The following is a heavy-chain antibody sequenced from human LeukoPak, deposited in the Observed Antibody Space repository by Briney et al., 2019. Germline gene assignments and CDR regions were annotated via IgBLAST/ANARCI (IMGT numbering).Heavy chain of an antibody. V-gene: IGHV3-66*01. CDR3: ARDRRWLQFGY. CDR1: GFTVSSNY. Sequence: PGGSLRLSCAASGFTVSSNYMSWVRQAPGKGLEWVSVIYSGGSTYYADSVKGRFTISRDNSKNTLYLQMYSLRAEDTAVYYCARDRRWLQFGYWGQGTLVTVSS. J-gene: IGHJ4*02. CDR2: IYSGGST. D-gene: IGHD5-24*01.